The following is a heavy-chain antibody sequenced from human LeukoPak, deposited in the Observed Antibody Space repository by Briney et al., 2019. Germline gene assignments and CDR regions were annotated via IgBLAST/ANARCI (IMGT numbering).Heavy chain of an antibody. J-gene: IGHJ4*02. D-gene: IGHD3-22*01. V-gene: IGHV3-66*01. CDR1: GFTVSSNY. Sequence: RPGGSLRLSCAASGFTVSSNYMSWVRQAPGKGLEWVSVIYSGGSTYYADSVKGRFTISRDNSKNTLYLQMNSLRAEDTAVYYCTRDKLIPYYYDSSGYYFDYWGQGTLVTVSS. CDR2: IYSGGST. CDR3: TRDKLIPYYYDSSGYYFDY.